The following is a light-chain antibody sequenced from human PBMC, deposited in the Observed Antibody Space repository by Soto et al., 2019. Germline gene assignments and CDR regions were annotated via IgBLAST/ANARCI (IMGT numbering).Light chain of an antibody. CDR3: GSYTTYSPYV. CDR1: SRDIGNYNA. J-gene: IGLJ1*01. CDR2: EVT. Sequence: QSVLTQPASVSGSPGQSITIPCTGTSRDIGNYNAVSWYQQRPGKAPKLIIYEVTNRPSGVSDRFSGSKSGNTAFLTISGLQAQDEADYYSGSYTTYSPYVFGTGTKVTVL. V-gene: IGLV2-14*03.